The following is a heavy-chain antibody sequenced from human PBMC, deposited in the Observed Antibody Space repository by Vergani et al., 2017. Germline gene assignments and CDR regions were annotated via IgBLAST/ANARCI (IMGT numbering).Heavy chain of an antibody. CDR1: GFTFDDYA. V-gene: IGHV3-9*01. CDR3: AKASVGNFVVVRVDYYYYYMDV. J-gene: IGHJ6*03. Sequence: EVQLVESGGGLVQPGRSLRLSCAASGFTFDDYAMHWVRQAPGKGLEWVSGISWNSGSIGYADSVKGRFTISRDNAKNSLYLQMNSLRAEDTALYYCAKASVGNFVVVRVDYYYYYMDVWGKGTTVTVSS. CDR2: ISWNSGSI. D-gene: IGHD3-3*01.